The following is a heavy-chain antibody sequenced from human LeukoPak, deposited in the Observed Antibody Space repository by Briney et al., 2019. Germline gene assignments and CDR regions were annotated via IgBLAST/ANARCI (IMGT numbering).Heavy chain of an antibody. J-gene: IGHJ4*02. CDR2: INPNTGAT. D-gene: IGHD3-22*01. V-gene: IGHV1-2*02. CDR3: ARVYDSSGYYTPFDFDY. CDR1: GYTFTAYY. Sequence: ASVKVSCKASGYTFTAYYMHWVRQAPGQGLEWMGWINPNTGATNYAQKFQGRVTMTRATSISTAYVELSRLTSDDTAVYYCARVYDSSGYYTPFDFDYWGQGTLVTVSS.